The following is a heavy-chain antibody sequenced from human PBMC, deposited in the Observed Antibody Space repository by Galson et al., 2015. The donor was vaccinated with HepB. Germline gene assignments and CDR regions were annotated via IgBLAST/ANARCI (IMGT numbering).Heavy chain of an antibody. V-gene: IGHV1-3*04. CDR2: SNTGSGDT. CDR3: ARDGGTWDFDY. CDR1: GYSFTTQS. J-gene: IGHJ4*02. D-gene: IGHD4-23*01. Sequence: VKVSCKASGYSFTTQSMHWVRQAPGQSLEWMGWSNTGSGDTKYSQKFQGRVTITRDTSASTAYMELSSLRSEDTAVYYCARDGGTWDFDYWGQGTLVTVSS.